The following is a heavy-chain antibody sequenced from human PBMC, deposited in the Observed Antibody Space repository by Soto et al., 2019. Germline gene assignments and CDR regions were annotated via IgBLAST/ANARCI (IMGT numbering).Heavy chain of an antibody. J-gene: IGHJ4*02. CDR1: GYTFTSYG. CDR2: ISAYNGNT. D-gene: IGHD3-3*01. Sequence: GASVKVSCKASGYTFTSYGISWVRQAPGQGLEWMGWISAYNGNTNYAQKLQGRVTMTTDTSTSTAYMELRSLRSDDTAVYYCARDQIYYDFWSGYYGGGRLIDYWGQGPLVTVSS. V-gene: IGHV1-18*01. CDR3: ARDQIYYDFWSGYYGGGRLIDY.